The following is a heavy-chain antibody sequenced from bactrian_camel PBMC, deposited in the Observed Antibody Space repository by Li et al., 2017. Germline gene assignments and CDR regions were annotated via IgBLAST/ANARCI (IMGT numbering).Heavy chain of an antibody. D-gene: IGHD4*01. CDR2: LASDGST. J-gene: IGHJ4*01. CDR1: GHTGRMYC. V-gene: IGHV3S53*01. Sequence: HVQLVESGGGLVQAGGSLRLSCGSSSGHTGRMYCMAWFRLAPGKEREGVVALASDGSTWYADSVKGRFTISQDNAENTGVTVHLQMNSLKPDDTAVYYCVTDPEGTEVAGHCGDYGWGRGTQVTVS. CDR3: VTDPEGTEVAGHCGDYG.